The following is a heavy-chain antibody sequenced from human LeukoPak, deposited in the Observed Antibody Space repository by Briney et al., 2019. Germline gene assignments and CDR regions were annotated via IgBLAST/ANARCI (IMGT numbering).Heavy chain of an antibody. CDR2: ISVNNGYI. D-gene: IGHD3-3*01. CDR3: ARDLITIFGVVITRYGMDV. V-gene: IGHV1-18*01. Sequence: GASVKVSCKASGYTFSSYGISWVRQAPGQGLEWMGWISVNNGYINYPQKLQGRVTMTTDTSTSTAYMELRSLRSDDTAVYYCARDLITIFGVVITRYGMDVWGQGTTVTVSS. CDR1: GYTFSSYG. J-gene: IGHJ6*02.